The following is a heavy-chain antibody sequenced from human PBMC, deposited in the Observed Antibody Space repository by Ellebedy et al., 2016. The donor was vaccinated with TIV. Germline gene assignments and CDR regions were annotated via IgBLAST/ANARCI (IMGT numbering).Heavy chain of an antibody. J-gene: IGHJ5*02. D-gene: IGHD3-10*01. Sequence: GSLRLSCTVSGDSISSSSSYWAWIRQPPGKGLEWIGSIYFSGSTFYNPSLKSRVTISVDTSKKQLSLRLSSVTAADTAVYYCARWFGELLYIRWFDPWGQGTLVTVSS. CDR2: IYFSGST. V-gene: IGHV4-39*01. CDR1: GDSISSSSSY. CDR3: ARWFGELLYIRWFDP.